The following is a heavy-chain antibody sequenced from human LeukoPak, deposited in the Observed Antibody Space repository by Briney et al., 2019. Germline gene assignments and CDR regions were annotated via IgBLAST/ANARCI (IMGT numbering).Heavy chain of an antibody. V-gene: IGHV4-59*01. Sequence: PSETLSLTCTVSGGSISTYYWSWLRQPPGKGLEGRGYIYYSGSTNYNPSLKRRVTISVDTSKHQFSLKLRSVTAADTAVYYCARSGFWTDHPAFDVWGQGTMVTVSS. D-gene: IGHD3/OR15-3a*01. CDR3: ARSGFWTDHPAFDV. CDR2: IYYSGST. CDR1: GGSISTYY. J-gene: IGHJ3*01.